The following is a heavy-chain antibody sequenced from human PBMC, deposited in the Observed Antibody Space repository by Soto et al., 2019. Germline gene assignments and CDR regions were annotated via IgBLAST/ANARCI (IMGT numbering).Heavy chain of an antibody. D-gene: IGHD3-9*01. Sequence: EVQLLESGGGLVQPGGSLRLSCAASGFTFSSYAMSWVRQAPGKGLEWVSAISGSGGSTYYADSVKGRFTISRDNSKNTLYLQMNSLRAGDTAVYYCAEGGTGTWSWFDPWGQGTLVTVSS. CDR2: ISGSGGST. J-gene: IGHJ5*02. CDR1: GFTFSSYA. CDR3: AEGGTGTWSWFDP. V-gene: IGHV3-23*01.